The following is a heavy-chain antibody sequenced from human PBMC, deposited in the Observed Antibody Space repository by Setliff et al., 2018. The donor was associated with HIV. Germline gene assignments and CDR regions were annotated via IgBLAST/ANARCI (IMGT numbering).Heavy chain of an antibody. Sequence: KPSETLSLTCAVYGGSFSDYYWTWIRQPPGKGLEWIGEINHGGSTNYNPSLRSRVTISIATSKNQFSLKLSPVTAADTAVYYCARGYHLLNPDYWGQGTLVTVSS. D-gene: IGHD2-2*02. CDR1: GGSFSDYY. V-gene: IGHV4-34*01. CDR3: ARGYHLLNPDY. J-gene: IGHJ4*02. CDR2: INHGGST.